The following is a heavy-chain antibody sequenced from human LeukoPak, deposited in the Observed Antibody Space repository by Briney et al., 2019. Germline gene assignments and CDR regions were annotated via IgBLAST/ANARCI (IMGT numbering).Heavy chain of an antibody. CDR1: KFTFSSYA. D-gene: IGHD3-10*01. J-gene: IGHJ4*02. CDR3: ARGEFNSGDLDY. V-gene: IGHV3-30-3*01. Sequence: PGRSLRLSCAASKFTFSSYAMVWVRQAPGRGLEWVAVISYDGNSKYHAESVKGQFTISRDNSKNTLYLQMNSLRAEDTAVYFCARGEFNSGDLDYWGQGTLVTVSS. CDR2: ISYDGNSK.